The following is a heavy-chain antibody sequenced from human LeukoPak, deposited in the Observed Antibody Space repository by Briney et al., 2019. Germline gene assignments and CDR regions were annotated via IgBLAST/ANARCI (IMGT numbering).Heavy chain of an antibody. J-gene: IGHJ4*02. CDR2: MNPNSGNT. D-gene: IGHD1-26*01. CDR1: GYTFTSYD. CDR3: ARSAGVYSGSYFFDY. V-gene: IGHV1-8*03. Sequence: ASVKVSCKASGYTFTSYDINWVRQATGRGLEWMGWMNPNSGNTGYAQKFQGRVTITRNTSISTAYMELSSLRSEDTAVYYCARSAGVYSGSYFFDYWGQGTLVTVSS.